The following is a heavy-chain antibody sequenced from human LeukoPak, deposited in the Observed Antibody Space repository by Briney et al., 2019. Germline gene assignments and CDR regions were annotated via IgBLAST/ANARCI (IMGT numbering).Heavy chain of an antibody. CDR2: VYYSGST. J-gene: IGHJ4*02. D-gene: IGHD3-22*01. Sequence: SETLSLTCTVSGGSISTSSYYWGWIRQPPGKGLEWLGYVYYSGSTNYNPSLKSRVTISVDTSKNQFSLKLNSVTAADTAVYYCARPSSGYYFPFDYWGQGILVTVSS. V-gene: IGHV4-61*05. CDR3: ARPSSGYYFPFDY. CDR1: GGSISTSSYY.